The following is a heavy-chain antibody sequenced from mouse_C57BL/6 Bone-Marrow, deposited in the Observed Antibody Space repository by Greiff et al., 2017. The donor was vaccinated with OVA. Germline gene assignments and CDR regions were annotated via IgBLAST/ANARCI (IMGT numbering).Heavy chain of an antibody. CDR2: ISNGGGST. Sequence: EVKLVESGGGLVQPGGSLKLSCAASGFTFSDYYMYWVRQTPEKRLEWVAYISNGGGSTYYPDTVKGRVTISRDNAKNTLYLQMSRLKSEDTAMYYCARDGSSSYYYAMDYWGQGTSVTVSS. D-gene: IGHD1-1*01. CDR3: ARDGSSSYYYAMDY. V-gene: IGHV5-12*01. J-gene: IGHJ4*01. CDR1: GFTFSDYY.